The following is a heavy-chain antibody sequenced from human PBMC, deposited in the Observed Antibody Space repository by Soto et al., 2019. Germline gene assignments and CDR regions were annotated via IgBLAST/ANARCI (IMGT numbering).Heavy chain of an antibody. J-gene: IGHJ4*02. CDR2: TRNKANSYTT. Sequence: GGSLRLSCAASGFTFSDHYMDWVRQAPGKGLEWVGRTRNKANSYTTEYAASVKGRFTISRDDSKNSLYLQMNSLKTEDTAVYYCATRLSFDYWGQGTLVTVSS. D-gene: IGHD2-8*01. CDR3: ATRLSFDY. V-gene: IGHV3-72*01. CDR1: GFTFSDHY.